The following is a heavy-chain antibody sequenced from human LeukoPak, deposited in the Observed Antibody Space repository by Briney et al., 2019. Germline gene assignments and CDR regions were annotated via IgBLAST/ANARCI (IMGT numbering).Heavy chain of an antibody. V-gene: IGHV1-8*03. D-gene: IGHD2-2*01. Sequence: ASVKVSCKASGYTFSTYDINWVQQATEQGLEWMGWMNPNSGNTGFAQKFQGRATITRDTPISTAYMELSSLRSEDTAVYYCARAIRYQLLSDYWGQGTLVTVSS. CDR3: ARAIRYQLLSDY. CDR2: MNPNSGNT. CDR1: GYTFSTYD. J-gene: IGHJ4*02.